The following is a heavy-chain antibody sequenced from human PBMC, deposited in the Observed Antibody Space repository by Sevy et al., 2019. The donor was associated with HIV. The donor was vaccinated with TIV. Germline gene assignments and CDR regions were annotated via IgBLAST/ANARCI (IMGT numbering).Heavy chain of an antibody. J-gene: IGHJ6*03. V-gene: IGHV4-59*08. Sequence: SETLSLTCTVSNASISTSYWSWIRQSPDKRLEYIGYVYYTGTTDYNPSLRSRVTISVDTSKNQFSLKLNSVTAADTAVYYCARRRSSYAYSYYYYMDVWGKGTTVTVSS. CDR3: ARRRSSYAYSYYYYMDV. D-gene: IGHD3-16*01. CDR2: VYYTGTT. CDR1: NASISTSY.